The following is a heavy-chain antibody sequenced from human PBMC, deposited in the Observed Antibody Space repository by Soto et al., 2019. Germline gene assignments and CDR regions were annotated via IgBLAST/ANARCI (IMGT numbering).Heavy chain of an antibody. CDR3: ARVGPPSPSVIWFFDL. Sequence: QGQLVQSGVEVKKPGSSVKVSCKASGGSFRTYAINWVRQAPGQGLEWMGGIIPMLAAPTYAQKFQGRLTITADESTTTVYMELSSLTSEDTAVYYCARVGPPSPSVIWFFDLWGRGTLVTVSS. D-gene: IGHD2-21*01. CDR2: IIPMLAAP. CDR1: GGSFRTYA. V-gene: IGHV1-69*01. J-gene: IGHJ2*01.